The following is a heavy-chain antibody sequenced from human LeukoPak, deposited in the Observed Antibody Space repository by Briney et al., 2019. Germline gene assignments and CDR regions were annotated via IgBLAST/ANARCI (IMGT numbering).Heavy chain of an antibody. CDR2: IYPDDSNT. Sequence: GESLKISWKGSGYSFSSYWLAWVCQMAVKCLEWMGIIYPDDSNTKYSPSLEGQVTISADTSISTAYLQWSSLKAADTAIYYCGTGTGNYAFDYWGQGTLVTVSS. D-gene: IGHD1-7*01. V-gene: IGHV5-51*01. J-gene: IGHJ4*02. CDR1: GYSFSSYW. CDR3: GTGTGNYAFDY.